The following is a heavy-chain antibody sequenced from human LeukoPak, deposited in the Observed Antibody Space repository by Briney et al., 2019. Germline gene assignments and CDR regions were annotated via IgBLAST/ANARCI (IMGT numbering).Heavy chain of an antibody. Sequence: ASVKVSCKASGYTFTSYGISWVRQAPGQGLEWMGWISAYNGNTNYAQKLQGRVTMTTDTSTSTAYMELRSLRSDDTAVYYCATKYCSSTSCYVKDAFDIWGQGTMVTVSS. V-gene: IGHV1-18*01. CDR2: ISAYNGNT. CDR1: GYTFTSYG. D-gene: IGHD2-2*01. CDR3: ATKYCSSTSCYVKDAFDI. J-gene: IGHJ3*02.